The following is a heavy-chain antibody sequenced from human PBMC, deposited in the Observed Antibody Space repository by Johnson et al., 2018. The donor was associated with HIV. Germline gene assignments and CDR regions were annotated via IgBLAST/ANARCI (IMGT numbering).Heavy chain of an antibody. CDR3: VRRFYDSSAFDV. V-gene: IGHV3-23*04. D-gene: IGHD3-22*01. CDR2: ISGSGGST. Sequence: VQLVESGGGVVQPGRSLRLSCVASDFSVSKNYMSWVRQAPGKGLEWVSAISGSGGSTYYADSVKGRFTISRDNSKNTLHLQMNSLRAEDTAMYFCVRRFYDSSAFDVWGQGTLVTVSS. CDR1: DFSVSKNY. J-gene: IGHJ3*01.